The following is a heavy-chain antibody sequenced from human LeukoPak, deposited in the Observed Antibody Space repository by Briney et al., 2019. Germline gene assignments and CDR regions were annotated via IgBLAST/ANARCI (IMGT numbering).Heavy chain of an antibody. CDR3: AKDPASVLRYFDWGLYYYYGMDV. D-gene: IGHD3-9*01. CDR2: ISYDGSNK. V-gene: IGHV3-30*18. J-gene: IGHJ6*02. CDR1: GFTFSSYG. Sequence: GRSLRLSCAASGFTFSSYGMHWVRQAPGKGLEWVAVISYDGSNKYYADSVKGRFTISRDNSKNTLYLQMNSLRAEDTAVYYCAKDPASVLRYFDWGLYYYYGMDVWGQGTTVTVSS.